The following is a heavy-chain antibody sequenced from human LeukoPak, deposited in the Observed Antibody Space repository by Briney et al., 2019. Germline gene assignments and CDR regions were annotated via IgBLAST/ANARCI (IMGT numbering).Heavy chain of an antibody. D-gene: IGHD3-22*01. CDR3: ARDMEKRYYDSSGPLDY. CDR1: GFTFSSYG. CDR2: INTDGSST. Sequence: AGGSLRLSCAASGFTFSSYGIHWVRQAPGKGLEWVSRINTDGSSTSYADSVKGRFTISRDNAKNTLYLQMNSLRAEDTAVYYCARDMEKRYYDSSGPLDYWGQGTLVTVSS. J-gene: IGHJ4*02. V-gene: IGHV3-74*01.